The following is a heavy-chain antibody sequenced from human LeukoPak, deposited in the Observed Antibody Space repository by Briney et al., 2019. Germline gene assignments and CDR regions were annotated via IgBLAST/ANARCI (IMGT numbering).Heavy chain of an antibody. CDR1: GYTFASYA. J-gene: IGHJ5*02. CDR2: ISVYNGNT. V-gene: IGHV1-18*01. CDR3: AREGSSGSGWFRREGNWFDP. D-gene: IGHD6-19*01. Sequence: ASVKVSCKASGYTFASYAITWVRQAPGQGLEWMGWISVYNGNTNYAQKLQGRVTMTTDTSTSTAYMELRSLRSDDTAVYYCAREGSSGSGWFRREGNWFDPWGQGTLVTVSS.